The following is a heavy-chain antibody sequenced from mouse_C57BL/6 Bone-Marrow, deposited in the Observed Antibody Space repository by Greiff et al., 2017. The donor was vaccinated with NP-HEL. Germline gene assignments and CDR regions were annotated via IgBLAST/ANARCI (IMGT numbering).Heavy chain of an antibody. Sequence: EVKLVESGGGLVQPGGSMKLSCVASGFTFSNYWMNWVRQSPEKGLEWVAQIRLKSDNYATHYAESVKGRFTISRDDSKSSVYLQMNNLRAEDTGIYYCTINWGYAMDYWGQGTSVTVSS. CDR3: TINWGYAMDY. D-gene: IGHD4-1*02. CDR2: IRLKSDNYAT. J-gene: IGHJ4*01. CDR1: GFTFSNYW. V-gene: IGHV6-3*01.